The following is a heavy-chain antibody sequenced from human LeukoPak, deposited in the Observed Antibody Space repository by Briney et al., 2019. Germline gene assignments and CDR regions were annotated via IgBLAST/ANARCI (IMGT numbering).Heavy chain of an antibody. D-gene: IGHD2-15*01. V-gene: IGHV3-23*01. CDR3: AKQLGYCSDGSCYFPY. Sequence: GGSLRLSCAASGFTFSSSAMSWVRQATRKGLEWVSALSNNGGYTYYADSVQGRFTISRDNSKSTLCLQMNSLRAEDTAVYYCAKQLGYCSDGSCYFPYWGQGTLVTVSS. CDR2: LSNNGGYT. CDR1: GFTFSSSA. J-gene: IGHJ4*02.